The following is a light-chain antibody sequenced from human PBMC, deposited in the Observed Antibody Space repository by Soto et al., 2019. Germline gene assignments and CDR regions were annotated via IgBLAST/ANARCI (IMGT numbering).Light chain of an antibody. V-gene: IGKV1-39*01. J-gene: IGKJ5*01. CDR3: QQSFSTLTIT. CDR1: QSISNY. CDR2: AAS. Sequence: DIQMTQSPSSLSASVGDRVTITCRASQSISNYLNWYQQKPGKAPKLLIYAASNLQSGVPSRFSGSGSGTDFTLTISSLHPEDFATYYCQQSFSTLTITFGPGTRPEIK.